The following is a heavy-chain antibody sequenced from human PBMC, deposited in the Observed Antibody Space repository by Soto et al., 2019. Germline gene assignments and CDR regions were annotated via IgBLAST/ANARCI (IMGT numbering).Heavy chain of an antibody. V-gene: IGHV4-30-2*01. CDR1: GGSISSGGYS. Sequence: SETLSLTCAVSGGSISSGGYSWSWIRQPPGKGLEWIGYIYHSGSTYYNPSLKSRVTISVDRSKNQFSLKLSSVTAADTAVYYCARGPIAARRNWFDPWGQGTLVTVSS. D-gene: IGHD6-6*01. J-gene: IGHJ5*02. CDR3: ARGPIAARRNWFDP. CDR2: IYHSGST.